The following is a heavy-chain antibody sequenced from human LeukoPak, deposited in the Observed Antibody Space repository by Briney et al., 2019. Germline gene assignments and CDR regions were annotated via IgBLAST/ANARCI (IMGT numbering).Heavy chain of an antibody. J-gene: IGHJ4*02. Sequence: SETLSLTCAVYGGSFSGYYWSWIPRPPGRGLVGIGEINHSGSTNYNPSLKSRVTISVDTSKNQFSLKLSSVTAADTAVYYCARGRIAARPGGDYWGQGTLVTVSS. V-gene: IGHV4-34*01. CDR1: GGSFSGYY. D-gene: IGHD6-6*01. CDR2: INHSGST. CDR3: ARGRIAARPGGDY.